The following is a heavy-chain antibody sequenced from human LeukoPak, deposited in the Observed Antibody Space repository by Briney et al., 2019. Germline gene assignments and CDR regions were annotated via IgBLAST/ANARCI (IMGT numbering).Heavy chain of an antibody. CDR1: GGSFSGYY. J-gene: IGHJ6*02. D-gene: IGHD3-10*01. V-gene: IGHV4-34*01. CDR2: INHSGST. CDR3: ARDRSITMVRGVIKGNYYYYYGMDV. Sequence: PSETLSLTCAVYGGSFSGYYWSWIRQPPGKGLEWIGEINHSGSTNYNPSLKSRVTISVDTSKNQFSLKLSSVTAADTAVYYCARDRSITMVRGVIKGNYYYYYGMDVWGQGTTVTVSS.